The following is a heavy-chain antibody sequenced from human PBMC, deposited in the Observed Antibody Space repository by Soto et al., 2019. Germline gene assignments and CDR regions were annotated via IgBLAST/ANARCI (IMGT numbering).Heavy chain of an antibody. J-gene: IGHJ4*02. CDR1: GFTFSSYA. V-gene: IGHV3-23*01. D-gene: IGHD3-9*01. CDR2: ISGSGGST. Sequence: GSLSLSCAASGFTFSSYAMSWVLQAPGKGLEWVSAISGSGGSTYYADSVKGRFTISRDNSKNTLYLQMNSLRAEDTAVYYCAKDQDFGWEWDYWGQGNLVTVSS. CDR3: AKDQDFGWEWDY.